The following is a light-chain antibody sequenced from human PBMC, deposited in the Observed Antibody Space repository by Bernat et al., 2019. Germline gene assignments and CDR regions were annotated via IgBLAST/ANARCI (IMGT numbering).Light chain of an antibody. V-gene: IGLV1-44*01. J-gene: IGLJ2*01. CDR3: AAWDDSLNGV. Sequence: QSVLTQPPSASGSPGQSVTISCSGSSSNIGSNNVNWYQQLPGAAPKLLIYSNYERSSGVPDRFSGSKSGTSASLAISGLQSEDEVDYFCAAWDDSLNGVFGGGTKLTVL. CDR2: SNY. CDR1: SSNIGSNN.